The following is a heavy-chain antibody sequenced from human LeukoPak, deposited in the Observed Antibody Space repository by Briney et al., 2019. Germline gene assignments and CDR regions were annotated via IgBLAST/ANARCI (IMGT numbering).Heavy chain of an antibody. D-gene: IGHD2-15*01. V-gene: IGHV3-15*01. CDR3: TTELGYCSGGSCFY. J-gene: IGHJ4*02. CDR2: IKSKTDGGTT. CDR1: GFTFSSYG. Sequence: GGSLRLSCAASGFTFSSYGMHWVRQAPGKGLEWVGRIKSKTDGGTTDYAAPVKGRFTISRDDSKNTLYLQMNSLKTEDTAVYYCTTELGYCSGGSCFYWGQGTLVTVSS.